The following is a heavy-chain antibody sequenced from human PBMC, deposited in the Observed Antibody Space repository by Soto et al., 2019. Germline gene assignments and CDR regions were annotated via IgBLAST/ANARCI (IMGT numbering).Heavy chain of an antibody. CDR1: GDTFNTND. CDR3: TRGISDS. V-gene: IGHV1-8*01. D-gene: IGHD3-3*02. CDR2: MNPASGNT. Sequence: QVQLVQSGAEVKKPGDSVKVSCKASGDTFNTNDFNWVRQATGQGMEGMGWMNPASGNTGFAQKFQGRVSLTMDTSTSIAYMELSSLTSEDTAMYYCTRGISDSWGQGTLVTVSS. J-gene: IGHJ4*02.